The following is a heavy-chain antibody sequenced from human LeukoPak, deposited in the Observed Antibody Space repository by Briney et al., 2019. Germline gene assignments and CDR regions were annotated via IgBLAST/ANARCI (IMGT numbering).Heavy chain of an antibody. CDR2: INHSENT. CDR3: ARARGEVAIDY. Sequence: SETLSLTCAVYGGSFSGHYWSWIRQPPGKGLEWTGEINHSENTNYNPSLKSRVTLSVDTSKNQFSLKLTSVTAADTAVYYCARARGEVAIDYWGQGTLVTVSS. CDR1: GGSFSGHY. V-gene: IGHV4-34*01. D-gene: IGHD5-12*01. J-gene: IGHJ4*02.